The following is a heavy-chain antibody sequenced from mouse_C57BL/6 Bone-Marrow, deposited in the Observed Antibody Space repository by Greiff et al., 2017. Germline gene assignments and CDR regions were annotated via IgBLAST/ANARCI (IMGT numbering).Heavy chain of an antibody. J-gene: IGHJ3*01. CDR1: GYTFTSYW. D-gene: IGHD1-1*01. Sequence: QVQLQQPGAELVMPGASVKLSCKASGYTFTSYWMHWVKQRPGQGLEWIGEIDPSDSYTNYNQKFKGKSTLTVDKSSSTAYMQLSSLTSEDSAFYSCAREPPHYYGSSSWFAYWGQGTLVTVSA. CDR2: IDPSDSYT. CDR3: AREPPHYYGSSSWFAY. V-gene: IGHV1-69*01.